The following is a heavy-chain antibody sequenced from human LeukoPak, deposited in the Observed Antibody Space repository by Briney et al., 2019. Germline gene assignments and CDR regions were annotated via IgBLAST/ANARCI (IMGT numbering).Heavy chain of an antibody. CDR2: INHSGST. V-gene: IGHV4-34*01. Sequence: SETLSLTCAVYGGSFSGYYWSCIRQPPGKGLEWSGEINHSGSTNYNPSLKSRVTISVDTSKNQFSLKLSSVTAADTAVYYCARASLLIQLWLYDWFDPWGQGTLVTVSS. D-gene: IGHD5-18*01. CDR1: GGSFSGYY. J-gene: IGHJ5*02. CDR3: ARASLLIQLWLYDWFDP.